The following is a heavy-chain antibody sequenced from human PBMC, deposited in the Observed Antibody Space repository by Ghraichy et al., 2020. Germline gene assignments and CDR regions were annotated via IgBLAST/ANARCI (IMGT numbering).Heavy chain of an antibody. Sequence: GGSLRLSCAASGFAFTGYWMHWVRQVPGEGLVWVAYINSDGTSTSYADAVKGRFNISRDNAKNILYLQMSSLRAGDTAVYYCTRVKYQDSRGPYGMDVWGQGTTVIVSS. J-gene: IGHJ6*02. CDR3: TRVKYQDSRGPYGMDV. CDR1: GFAFTGYW. V-gene: IGHV3-74*01. D-gene: IGHD4-11*01. CDR2: INSDGTST.